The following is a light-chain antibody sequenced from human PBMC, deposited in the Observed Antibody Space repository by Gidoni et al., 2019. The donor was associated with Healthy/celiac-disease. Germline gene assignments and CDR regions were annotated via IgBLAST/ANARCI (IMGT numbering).Light chain of an antibody. CDR1: SSDVVGYNY. CDR2: DVS. Sequence: PGQSVTISCTGTSSDVVGYNYVSWYQQHPGKAPKLMIYDVSKRPSWVPDRFSGSKSGNTASLTISGLQAEDEADYYCCSYAGSYTPVVFGGGTKLTVL. CDR3: CSYAGSYTPVV. J-gene: IGLJ2*01. V-gene: IGLV2-11*01.